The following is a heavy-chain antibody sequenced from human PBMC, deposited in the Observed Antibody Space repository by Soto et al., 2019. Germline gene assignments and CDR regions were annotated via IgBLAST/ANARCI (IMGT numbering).Heavy chain of an antibody. CDR2: INPNSGGT. V-gene: IGHV1-2*04. CDR3: ARVTTMVLGVRIGTAYDAFHI. J-gene: IGHJ3*02. CDR1: GYTFTGYY. D-gene: IGHD3-10*01. Sequence: ASVKVSCKASGYTFTGYYMHWVRQAPGQGLEWMGWINPNSGGTNYAQKFQGWVTMTRDTSISTAYMELSRLRSDDTAVYYCARVTTMVLGVRIGTAYDAFHIWGQGTRVTVAS.